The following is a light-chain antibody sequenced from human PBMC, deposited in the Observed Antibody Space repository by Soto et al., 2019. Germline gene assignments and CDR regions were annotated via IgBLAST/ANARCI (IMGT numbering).Light chain of an antibody. CDR2: DAY. J-gene: IGKJ5*01. Sequence: EVVLTQAPVNLSLSPGERATLSCRASQSFRVLLAWYQQKPGQAPRLLIYDAYNRATGIPPRFSGSGSGTACTLTISSLEPEDSAVYYGQQRHMCHIPFGQGTRLEIK. CDR3: QQRHMCHIP. V-gene: IGKV3-11*01. CDR1: QSFRVL.